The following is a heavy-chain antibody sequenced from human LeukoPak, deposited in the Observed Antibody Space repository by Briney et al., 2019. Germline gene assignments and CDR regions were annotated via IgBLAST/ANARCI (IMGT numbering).Heavy chain of an antibody. J-gene: IGHJ3*02. CDR1: GGSFSGYY. CDR2: INHSGST. V-gene: IGHV4-34*01. Sequence: SETLSLTCAVYGGSFSGYYWSWIRQPPGKGLEWIGEINHSGSTNYNPSLKSRVTISVDTSKNQFSLKLSSVTAADTAVYYCARGGHYYDSSGYYWRDAFDIWGQGTMVTVSS. D-gene: IGHD3-22*01. CDR3: ARGGHYYDSSGYYWRDAFDI.